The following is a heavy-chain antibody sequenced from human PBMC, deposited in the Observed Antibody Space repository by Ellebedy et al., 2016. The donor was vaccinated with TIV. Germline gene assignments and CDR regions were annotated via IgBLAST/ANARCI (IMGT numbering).Heavy chain of an antibody. J-gene: IGHJ4*02. Sequence: SGPTLVXPTQTLTLTCTFSGFSLSTSGVGVGWIRQPPGKALEWLALIYWNDDKRYSPSLKSRLTITKDTSKNQVVLTMTNMDPVDTATYYCAHSPLVRYYYGSGSYYPAYLGYWGQGTLVTVSS. V-gene: IGHV2-5*01. CDR3: AHSPLVRYYYGSGSYYPAYLGY. CDR2: IYWNDDK. D-gene: IGHD3-10*01. CDR1: GFSLSTSGVG.